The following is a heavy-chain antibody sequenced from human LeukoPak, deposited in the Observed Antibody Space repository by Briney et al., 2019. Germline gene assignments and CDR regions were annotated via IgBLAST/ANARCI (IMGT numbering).Heavy chain of an antibody. V-gene: IGHV3-21*04. CDR1: GFTFSSYS. CDR2: ISSSSYI. D-gene: IGHD6-19*01. Sequence: GGSLRLSCAASGFTFSSYSMNWVRQAPGKGLEWVSSISSSSYIYYADSVKGRFTISRDNAKNSLYLQMNSLRAEDTAVYYCAKHSSGWELDYWGQGTLVTVSS. J-gene: IGHJ4*02. CDR3: AKHSSGWELDY.